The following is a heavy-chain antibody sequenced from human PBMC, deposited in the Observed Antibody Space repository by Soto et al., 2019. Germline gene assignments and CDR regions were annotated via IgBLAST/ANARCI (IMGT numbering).Heavy chain of an antibody. D-gene: IGHD2-2*03. CDR1: GFTFSSYA. CDR3: AKDGYCSSTSCPPPDY. Sequence: SLRLSCAASGFTFSSYAMSWVRQAPGKGLEWVSAISGSGGSTYYADSVKGRFTISRDNSKNTLYLQMNSLRAEDTAVYYCAKDGYCSSTSCPPPDYWGQGTLVTVSS. J-gene: IGHJ4*02. V-gene: IGHV3-23*01. CDR2: ISGSGGST.